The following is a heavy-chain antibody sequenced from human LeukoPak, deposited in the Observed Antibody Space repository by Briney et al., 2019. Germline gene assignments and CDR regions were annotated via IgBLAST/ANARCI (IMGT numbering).Heavy chain of an antibody. CDR1: GGTFSSYA. CDR3: ARDSRITMVRGVYGWFDP. Sequence: ASVKVSCKASGGTFSSYAISWVRQAPGQGLEWMGGIIPIFGTANYAQKFQGRVTMTRDMSTNTVYMELSSLRSEDTAVYYCARDSRITMVRGVYGWFDPWGQGTLVTVSS. D-gene: IGHD3-10*01. V-gene: IGHV1-69*05. J-gene: IGHJ5*02. CDR2: IIPIFGTA.